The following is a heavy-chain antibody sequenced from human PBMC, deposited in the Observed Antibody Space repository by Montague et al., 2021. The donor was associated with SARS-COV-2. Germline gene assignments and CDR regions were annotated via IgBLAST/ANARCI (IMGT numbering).Heavy chain of an antibody. D-gene: IGHD5-24*01. CDR1: GYSISSGYY. J-gene: IGHJ5*02. V-gene: IGHV4-38-2*02. CDR2: IYHSGST. CDR3: ARDRRRWLQLNNWFDP. Sequence: SETLSLTCTVSGYSISSGYYWGWIRQPPGKGLEWIGNIYHSGSTYYNPSLKSRVTISVDTSKNQFSLTLLSSVTAADTAGYYCARDRRRWLQLNNWFDPWGQGTLGTVSS.